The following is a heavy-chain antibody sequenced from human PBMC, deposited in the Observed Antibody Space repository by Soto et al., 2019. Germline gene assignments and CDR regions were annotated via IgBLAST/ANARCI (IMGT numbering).Heavy chain of an antibody. Sequence: VASVKVSCKASGCTVSSYAISCVRQAPGQVLEWMGGIIPIFGTANYAQKFQGRVTITADESTSTAYMELSSLRSEDTAVYYCASAEGLNYYDSSGYLYYFDYWGQGTLVTVSS. J-gene: IGHJ4*02. CDR3: ASAEGLNYYDSSGYLYYFDY. CDR1: GCTVSSYA. D-gene: IGHD3-22*01. V-gene: IGHV1-69*13. CDR2: IIPIFGTA.